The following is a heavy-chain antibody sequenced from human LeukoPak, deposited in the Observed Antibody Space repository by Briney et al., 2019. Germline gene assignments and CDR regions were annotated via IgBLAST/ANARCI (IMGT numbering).Heavy chain of an antibody. V-gene: IGHV3-23*01. J-gene: IGHJ3*02. CDR1: GLTVSRHY. D-gene: IGHD1-26*01. CDR3: AKNSGNSKQGAFDI. Sequence: GGSLRLSCVASGLTVSRHYMTWVRQAPGKGLEWVSVISPSGGSTYSADSVKGRFTISRDNSKNTLYLQMNSLRAEDTALYYCAKNSGNSKQGAFDIWGQGTMVTVSS. CDR2: ISPSGGST.